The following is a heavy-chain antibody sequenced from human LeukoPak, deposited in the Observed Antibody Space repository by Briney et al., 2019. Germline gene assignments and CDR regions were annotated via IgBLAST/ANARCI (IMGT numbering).Heavy chain of an antibody. D-gene: IGHD6-13*01. V-gene: IGHV4-59*12. CDR1: GGSISSYD. J-gene: IGHJ5*02. Sequence: PSETLSLTCSVSGGSISSYDWSWIRRPPGKGLEWVGYIYYSGSANYNRSLQSRVTISVDTSKNQFSLKLSSVTAADTAVYYCARDGIAAAGTWWFDPWGQGTLVTVSS. CDR2: IYYSGSA. CDR3: ARDGIAAAGTWWFDP.